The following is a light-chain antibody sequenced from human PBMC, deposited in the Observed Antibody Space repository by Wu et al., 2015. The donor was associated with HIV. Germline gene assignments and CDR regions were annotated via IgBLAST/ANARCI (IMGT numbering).Light chain of an antibody. J-gene: IGKJ2*01. CDR2: DVS. Sequence: EIVMTQSPATLSVSAGERATLSCRASQSISSSHLAWYQQKPGQAPRLLIYDVSSRATGIPDKFSGSGSGTDFTLTIKRLEPEDFAVYYCQQYGSSPRTFGQGTKLEIK. CDR1: QSISSSH. CDR3: QQYGSSPRT. V-gene: IGKV3-20*01.